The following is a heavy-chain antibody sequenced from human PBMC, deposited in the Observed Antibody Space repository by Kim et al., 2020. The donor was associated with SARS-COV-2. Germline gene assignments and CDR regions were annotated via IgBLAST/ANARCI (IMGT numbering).Heavy chain of an antibody. Sequence: ASVKVSCKASGYTFTSYYIHWVRQAPGQGLVWMGLINPGGGGTSYAQRFQGRVTMTRDTSTTTVYMELSSLRSEDTAVYYCARVFYDSSGYFYYHYWGQG. CDR3: ARVFYDSSGYFYYHY. CDR2: INPGGGGT. CDR1: GYTFTSYY. V-gene: IGHV1-46*01. J-gene: IGHJ4*02. D-gene: IGHD3-22*01.